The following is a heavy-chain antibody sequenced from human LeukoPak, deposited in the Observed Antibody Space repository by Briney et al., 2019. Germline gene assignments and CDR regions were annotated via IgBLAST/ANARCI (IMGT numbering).Heavy chain of an antibody. D-gene: IGHD3-22*01. V-gene: IGHV3-11*01. CDR3: ARDPRIYDSSGYSLDY. CDR1: GFTFSDYY. J-gene: IGHJ4*02. Sequence: GGSLRLSCAASGFTFSDYYMSWLRQAPGKGLEWVSYISSSGSTIYYADSVKGRFTISRDNAKNSLYLQMNSLRAEDTAVYYCARDPRIYDSSGYSLDYWGQGTLVTVCS. CDR2: ISSSGSTI.